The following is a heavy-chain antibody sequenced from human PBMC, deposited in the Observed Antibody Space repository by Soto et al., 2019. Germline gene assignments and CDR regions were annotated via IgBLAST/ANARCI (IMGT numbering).Heavy chain of an antibody. Sequence: GGSLRLSCAASGFTFSNAWMNWVRQAPGKGLEWVGRIKSKTDGGTTDYAAPVKGRFTISRDDSKNTLYLQMNSLKTGDTAVYYCTTDTMIVVVTPPDYGMDVWGQGTTVTVSS. CDR3: TTDTMIVVVTPPDYGMDV. V-gene: IGHV3-15*07. D-gene: IGHD3-22*01. CDR2: IKSKTDGGTT. J-gene: IGHJ6*02. CDR1: GFTFSNAW.